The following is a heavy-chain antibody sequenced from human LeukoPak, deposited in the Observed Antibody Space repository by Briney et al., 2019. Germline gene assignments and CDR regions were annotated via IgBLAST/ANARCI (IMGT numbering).Heavy chain of an antibody. V-gene: IGHV3-30*02. CDR2: IRYDGSNK. CDR3: AKDLYSYRYYFDY. Sequence: GGSLRLSCAASGFTFSGYGMHWVRQAPGKGLEWVTFIRYDGSNKYYADSVKGRFTISRDNSKNTLYLQMNSLRAEDTAVYYCAKDLYSYRYYFDYWGQGTVVTVSS. J-gene: IGHJ4*02. D-gene: IGHD5-18*01. CDR1: GFTFSGYG.